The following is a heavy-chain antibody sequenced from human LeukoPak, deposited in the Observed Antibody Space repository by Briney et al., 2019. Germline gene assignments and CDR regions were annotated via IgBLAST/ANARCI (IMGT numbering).Heavy chain of an antibody. Sequence: SETLSLTCAVYGGSFSGYYWSWIRQPPGKGLEWIGEINHSGSTNYDPSLKSRVTISVDTSKNQFSLKLSSVTAADTAVYYCARLELLYYFDYWGQGTLVTVSS. D-gene: IGHD1-7*01. V-gene: IGHV4-34*01. J-gene: IGHJ4*02. CDR3: ARLELLYYFDY. CDR1: GGSFSGYY. CDR2: INHSGST.